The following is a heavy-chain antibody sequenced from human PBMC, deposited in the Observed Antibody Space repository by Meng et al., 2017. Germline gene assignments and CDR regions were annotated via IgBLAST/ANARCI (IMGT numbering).Heavy chain of an antibody. D-gene: IGHD4-23*01. V-gene: IGHV3-23*01. CDR1: GFTFSSYA. CDR2: ISGSGGST. Sequence: GESRKISGAASGFTFSSYAMSWVRQAPGKGLEWVSAISGSGGSTYYADSVKGRFTISRDNSKNTLYLQMNSLRAEDTAVYYCARVRGGKTEEYYFDYWGQGTLVTVSS. J-gene: IGHJ4*02. CDR3: ARVRGGKTEEYYFDY.